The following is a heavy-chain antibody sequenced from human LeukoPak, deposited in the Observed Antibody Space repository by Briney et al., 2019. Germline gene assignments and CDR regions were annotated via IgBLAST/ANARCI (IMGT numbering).Heavy chain of an antibody. Sequence: GGSLRLSCSASGFTFSSYSMNWVRQAPGKGLEWVSSISSGSTYICYADSVKGRFTLSRDNAKNSLYLQMNSLRAEDTAVYYCARVGSGWLTFDYWGQGTLVTVSS. J-gene: IGHJ4*02. CDR3: ARVGSGWLTFDY. CDR2: ISSGSTYI. V-gene: IGHV3-21*04. CDR1: GFTFSSYS. D-gene: IGHD6-19*01.